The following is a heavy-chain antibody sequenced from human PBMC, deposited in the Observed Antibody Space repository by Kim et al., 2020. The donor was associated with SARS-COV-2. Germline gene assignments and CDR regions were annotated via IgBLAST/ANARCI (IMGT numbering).Heavy chain of an antibody. D-gene: IGHD3-3*01. CDR1: GFTFSSYA. J-gene: IGHJ3*02. CDR2: ISGSGGST. Sequence: GGSLRLSCAASGFTFSSYAMSWVRQAPGKGLEWVSAISGSGGSTYYADSVKGRFTISRDNSKNTLYLQMNSLRAEDTAVYYCAKDGVWYDSSWHIDAFDIWGQGTMVTVSS. V-gene: IGHV3-23*01. CDR3: AKDGVWYDSSWHIDAFDI.